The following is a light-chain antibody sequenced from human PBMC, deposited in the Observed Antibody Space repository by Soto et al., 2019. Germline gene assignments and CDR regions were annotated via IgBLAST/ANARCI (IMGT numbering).Light chain of an antibody. Sequence: DIQMTQSPSTLSASVGDRVTTPCRAIQTISTNLAEYQQKRGEAPKLLIYKAANLESGVPSRFSGSGIGPEFTLSFSSVQRYEFATYYCQQTNNYPWTFGQGNRVEI. V-gene: IGKV1-5*03. CDR3: QQTNNYPWT. CDR1: QTISTN. CDR2: KAA. J-gene: IGKJ1*01.